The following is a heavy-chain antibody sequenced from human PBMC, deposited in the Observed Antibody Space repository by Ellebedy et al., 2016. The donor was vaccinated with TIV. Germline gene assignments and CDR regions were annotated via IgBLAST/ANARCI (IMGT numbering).Heavy chain of an antibody. CDR1: GGSISSGGYY. CDR2: IYYSGST. CDR3: ARAGITIFGVVILDY. V-gene: IGHV4-61*08. Sequence: SETLSLXXAVSGGSISSGGYYWSWIRQPPGKGLEWIGYIYYSGSTNYNPSLKSRVTISVDTSKNQFSLKLSSVTAADTAVYYCARAGITIFGVVILDYWGQGTLVTVSS. D-gene: IGHD3-3*01. J-gene: IGHJ4*02.